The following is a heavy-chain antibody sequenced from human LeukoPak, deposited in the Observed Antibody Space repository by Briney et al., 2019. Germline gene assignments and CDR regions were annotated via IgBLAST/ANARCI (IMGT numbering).Heavy chain of an antibody. Sequence: GESLKISCKGSGYSFTSYWIGWVRQMPGKGLEWMGIIYPGDSDTSYSPSFQGQVTISADKSISTAYLQWSSLKASDTAMYYCARRGTGIAVADYYFDYWGQGTLVTVSS. CDR2: IYPGDSDT. CDR1: GYSFTSYW. J-gene: IGHJ4*02. D-gene: IGHD6-19*01. CDR3: ARRGTGIAVADYYFDY. V-gene: IGHV5-51*01.